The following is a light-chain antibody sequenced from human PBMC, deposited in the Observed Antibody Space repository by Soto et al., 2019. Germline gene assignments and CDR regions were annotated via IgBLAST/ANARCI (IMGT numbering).Light chain of an antibody. V-gene: IGKV1-9*01. CDR3: QQVKTYPRT. Sequence: DIHLTQSPSFLSASVGDRVTITCRPSQAVPNNMAWYQQKPGKPPKLLIYEESTLHSGVPSRFSGRKSGTYFTLTIDSLPPEDFATYYCQQVKTYPRTFGGGTKVEIK. J-gene: IGKJ4*01. CDR2: EES. CDR1: QAVPNN.